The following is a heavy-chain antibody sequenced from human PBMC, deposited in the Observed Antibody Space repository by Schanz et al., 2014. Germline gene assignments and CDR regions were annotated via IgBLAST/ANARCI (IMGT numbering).Heavy chain of an antibody. CDR3: VNPNSAPFDV. J-gene: IGHJ3*01. CDR1: GFTFSIYA. V-gene: IGHV3-23*04. D-gene: IGHD1-1*01. Sequence: EVQLVESGGGLARPGGSLRLSCAASGFTFSIYAMSWVRQAPGKGLEWVSSIPGGSESTHYADSVRGRFTISRDNSKNALYLQMSSLRAEDTAVYYCVNPNSAPFDVWGQGTMVTVSS. CDR2: IPGGSEST.